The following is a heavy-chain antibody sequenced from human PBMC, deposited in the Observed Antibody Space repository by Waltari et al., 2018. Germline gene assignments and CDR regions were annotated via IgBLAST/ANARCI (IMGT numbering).Heavy chain of an antibody. CDR3: ARDPRLMYSSSWYYFDY. CDR1: GGSISSSSYY. Sequence: QLQLQESGPGLVKPSETLSLTCTVSGGSISSSSYYWGWIRQPPGKGLEWIGSIYYSGSTYYNPSLKSRVTISVDTSKNQFSLKLSSVTAADTAVYYCARDPRLMYSSSWYYFDYWGQGTLVTVSS. CDR2: IYYSGST. V-gene: IGHV4-39*07. J-gene: IGHJ4*02. D-gene: IGHD6-13*01.